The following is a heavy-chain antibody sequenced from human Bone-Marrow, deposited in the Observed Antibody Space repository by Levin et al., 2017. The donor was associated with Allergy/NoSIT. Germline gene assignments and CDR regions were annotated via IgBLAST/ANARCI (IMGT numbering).Heavy chain of an antibody. V-gene: IGHV5-51*01. Sequence: HGESLKISCKASGYSFTNHWIGWVRQTPGKGLEWVGITHPLDSDTRYSPSFEGQVTISADKSITTTFLHWDSLRSSDTGMYFCARLRGVAGSSIGYWGQGTLVIVSS. D-gene: IGHD3-10*01. J-gene: IGHJ4*02. CDR2: THPLDSDT. CDR1: GYSFTNHW. CDR3: ARLRGVAGSSIGY.